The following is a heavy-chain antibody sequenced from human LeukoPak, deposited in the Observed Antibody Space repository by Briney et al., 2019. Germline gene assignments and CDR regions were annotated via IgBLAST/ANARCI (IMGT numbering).Heavy chain of an antibody. CDR1: GFTFSTYG. CDR3: ARDLRKGRYFDY. J-gene: IGHJ4*02. V-gene: IGHV3-30*03. Sequence: GGSLRLSCAASGFTFSTYGMHWVRQAPGKGLEWVALISSDGSNKGYADSVKGRFTISRDNSKNTLYVQMDSLRAEDTAVYYCARDLRKGRYFDYWGQGTLVSVSS. CDR2: ISSDGSNK. D-gene: IGHD3-10*01.